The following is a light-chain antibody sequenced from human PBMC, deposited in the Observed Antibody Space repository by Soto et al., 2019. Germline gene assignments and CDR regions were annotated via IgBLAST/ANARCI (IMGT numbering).Light chain of an antibody. J-gene: IGKJ5*01. Sequence: EIVVTQSTAPLSLSQWERATLSCRASQSVSSYLLWYQQKPGQTPRLLLYDASNRATGIPARFSGSGSETDFTLTISSLEPEDFAVYYCQQYSNWPPITFGQGTRLEIK. CDR3: QQYSNWPPIT. CDR1: QSVSSY. V-gene: IGKV3-11*01. CDR2: DAS.